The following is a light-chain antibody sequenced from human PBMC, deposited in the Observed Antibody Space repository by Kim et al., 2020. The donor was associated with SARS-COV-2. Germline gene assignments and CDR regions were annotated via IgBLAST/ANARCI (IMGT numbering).Light chain of an antibody. CDR3: QQYGTSPPLT. CDR2: GAS. V-gene: IGKV3-20*01. Sequence: PGERATLSCRASQSVSSNYLAWYQHKPGQAPRLLIYGASSRATGIPDRFSGSGSGTDFTLTISRLEPEDFAVYFCQQYGTSPPLTFGGGTKVDIK. J-gene: IGKJ4*01. CDR1: QSVSSNY.